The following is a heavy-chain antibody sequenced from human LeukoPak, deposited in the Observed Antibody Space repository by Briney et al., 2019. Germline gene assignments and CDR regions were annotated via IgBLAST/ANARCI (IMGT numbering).Heavy chain of an antibody. CDR3: ARAAAGKPFDY. V-gene: IGHV3-64*04. CDR1: GFTFSSYG. J-gene: IGHJ4*02. CDR2: ISSKGGST. D-gene: IGHD6-13*01. Sequence: GGSLRLSCAASGFTFSSYGMNWVRQAPGKGLEYVSAISSKGGSTYYADSVKGRFTISRDNAKNSLYLQMNSLRAEDTAVYYCARAAAGKPFDYWGQGTLVTVSS.